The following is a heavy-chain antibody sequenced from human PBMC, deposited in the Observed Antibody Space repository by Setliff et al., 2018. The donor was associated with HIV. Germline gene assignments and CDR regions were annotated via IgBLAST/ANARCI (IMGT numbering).Heavy chain of an antibody. CDR3: ARMSISASVYFDY. V-gene: IGHV4-30-4*01. CDR2: IYHTGAT. J-gene: IGHJ4*02. D-gene: IGHD6-25*01. CDR1: GGSISSDDHY. Sequence: PSETLSLTCTVSGGSISSDDHYWSWIRQPPGKGLEWIGYIYHTGATYYKSSLESRLTISVDTSKNQFSPKLNSVTAADTAVYFCARMSISASVYFDYWGQGSQVTVPQ.